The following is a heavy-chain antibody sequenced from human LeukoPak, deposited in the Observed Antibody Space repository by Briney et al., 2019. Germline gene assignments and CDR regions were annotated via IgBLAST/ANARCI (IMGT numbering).Heavy chain of an antibody. Sequence: PSETLSLTCTVSGGSISSDYWGWIRQPPGKGLEWIGSISYSGSTYYNPSLKSRLTISVDTSKNQFSLKLSSVTAADTAVHYCARRVGARRGNFDYWGQGTLVTVSS. J-gene: IGHJ4*02. CDR3: ARRVGARRGNFDY. CDR2: ISYSGST. CDR1: GGSISSDY. V-gene: IGHV4-39*01. D-gene: IGHD1-26*01.